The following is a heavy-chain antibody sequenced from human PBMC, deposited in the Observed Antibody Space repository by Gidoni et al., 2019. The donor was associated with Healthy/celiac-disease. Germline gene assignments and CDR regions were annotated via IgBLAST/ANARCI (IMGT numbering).Heavy chain of an antibody. CDR2: IYYSVST. CDR3: ARLVSPYDFWSGYFQFDP. V-gene: IGHV4-39*01. J-gene: IGHJ5*02. Sequence: LQLQESGPGLVKPSETLSLTCTVSGVSIISSRYYWGWIRQPPGKGLEWIGSIYYSVSTYYNPSLKSRVTISVDTSKNQFSLKLSSVTAADTAVYYCARLVSPYDFWSGYFQFDPWGQGTLVTVSS. CDR1: GVSIISSRYY. D-gene: IGHD3-3*01.